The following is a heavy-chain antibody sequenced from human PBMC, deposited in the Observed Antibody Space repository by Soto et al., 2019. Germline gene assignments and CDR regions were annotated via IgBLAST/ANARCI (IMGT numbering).Heavy chain of an antibody. CDR3: ARGSTHYHMDV. J-gene: IGHJ6*02. D-gene: IGHD2-2*01. V-gene: IGHV1-18*04. Sequence: QVQLVQSGGEVKKPGASVKVSCKTSGYTFTNNGINWVRQAPGQGLEWMGWISGYNANRKYAQKFQGRVTLTTDTVTSTAFTALRSLRSDDTAVFYCARGSTHYHMDVWGQGTTVTVSS. CDR2: ISGYNANR. CDR1: GYTFTNNG.